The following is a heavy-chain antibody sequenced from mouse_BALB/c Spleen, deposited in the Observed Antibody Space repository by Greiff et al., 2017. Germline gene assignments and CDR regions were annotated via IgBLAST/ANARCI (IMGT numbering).Heavy chain of an antibody. CDR3: ARGLPFAMDY. CDR2: IYPGDGDT. J-gene: IGHJ4*01. Sequence: QVQLQQSGAELVRPWSSVKISCNASGYAFSSYWMNWVKQRPGQGLEWIGQIYPGDGDTNYNGKFKGKATLTADKSSSTAYMQLSSLTSEDSAVYFCARGLPFAMDYWGQGTSVTVSS. CDR1: GYAFSSYW. V-gene: IGHV1-80*01. D-gene: IGHD3-1*01.